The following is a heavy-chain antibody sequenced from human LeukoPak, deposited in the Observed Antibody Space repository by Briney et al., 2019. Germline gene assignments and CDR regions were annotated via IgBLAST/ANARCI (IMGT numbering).Heavy chain of an antibody. CDR3: ARDGGPVYYDFWSGQAGFDP. J-gene: IGHJ5*02. CDR2: IIPIFGTA. D-gene: IGHD3-3*01. CDR1: GGTFSSYA. V-gene: IGHV1-69*13. Sequence: GASVKVSCKASGGTFSSYALSWVRQAPGQGLEWMGGIIPIFGTANYAEKFQGRVTITADESTSTAYMELSSLRSEDTAVYYCARDGGPVYYDFWSGQAGFDPWGQGTLVTVSS.